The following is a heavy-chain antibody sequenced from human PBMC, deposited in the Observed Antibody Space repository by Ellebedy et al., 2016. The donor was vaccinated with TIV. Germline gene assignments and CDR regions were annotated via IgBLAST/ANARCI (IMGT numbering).Heavy chain of an antibody. D-gene: IGHD2-2*01. CDR1: GGSFSGYY. CDR3: ASSGYCSSTSCSTTHYYYYYYMDV. J-gene: IGHJ6*03. V-gene: IGHV4-34*01. CDR2: INHSGST. Sequence: SETLSLTXAVYGGSFSGYYWSWIRQPPGKGLEWIGEINHSGSTNYNPSLKSRVTISVDTSKNQFSLKLSSVTAADTAVYYCASSGYCSSTSCSTTHYYYYYYMDVWGKGTTVTVSS.